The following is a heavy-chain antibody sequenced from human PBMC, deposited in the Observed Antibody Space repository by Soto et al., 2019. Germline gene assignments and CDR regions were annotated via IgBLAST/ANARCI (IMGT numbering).Heavy chain of an antibody. V-gene: IGHV3-23*01. CDR2: ISGSGGST. CDR3: ARTYLNIVVVPAATASELGY. D-gene: IGHD2-2*01. CDR1: GFTFSNAW. Sequence: GGSLRLSCAASGFTFSNAWINWVRQAPGKGLEWVSAISGSGGSTYYADSVKGRFTISRDNSKNTLYLQMNSLRAEDTAVYYCARTYLNIVVVPAATASELGYWGQGTLVTVSS. J-gene: IGHJ4*02.